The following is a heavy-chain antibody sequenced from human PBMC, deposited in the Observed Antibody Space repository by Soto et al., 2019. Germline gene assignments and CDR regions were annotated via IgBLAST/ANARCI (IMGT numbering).Heavy chain of an antibody. CDR1: GFTFDDYA. CDR2: ISWNSGSI. D-gene: IGHD3-3*01. CDR3: AKDIYADTIFGWFDP. J-gene: IGHJ5*02. Sequence: GGSLRLSCAASGFTFDDYAMHWVRQAPGKGLEWVSGISWNSGSIGYADSVKGRFTISRDNAKNSLYLQMNSLRAEDTALYYCAKDIYADTIFGWFDPWGQGTLVTVSS. V-gene: IGHV3-9*01.